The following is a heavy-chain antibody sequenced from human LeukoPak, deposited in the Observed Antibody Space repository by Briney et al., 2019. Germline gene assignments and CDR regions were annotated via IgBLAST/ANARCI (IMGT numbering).Heavy chain of an antibody. D-gene: IGHD5-12*01. CDR3: ARDRGWLQFDL. CDR1: GFTFSSYG. Sequence: GGSLRLSCAASGFTFSSYGMHWVRQAPGKGLEWVAVIWYDGSNKYYADSVKGRFTISRDNSKNTLDLQMNSLRAEDTAVYYCARDRGWLQFDLWGQGTLVTVSS. V-gene: IGHV3-33*01. CDR2: IWYDGSNK. J-gene: IGHJ4*02.